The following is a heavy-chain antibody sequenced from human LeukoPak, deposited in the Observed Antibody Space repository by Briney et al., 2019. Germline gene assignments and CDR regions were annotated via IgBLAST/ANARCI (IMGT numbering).Heavy chain of an antibody. V-gene: IGHV4-34*01. CDR1: GGSFSGYY. CDR3: ARGWSWEDRFDP. Sequence: SSETLSLTCAVYGGSFSGYYWSWIRQPPGKGPEWIGEINHSGSTNYNPSLKSRVTISVDTSKNQFSLKLSSVTAADTAVYYCARGWSWEDRFDPWGQGTLVTVSS. CDR2: INHSGST. J-gene: IGHJ5*02. D-gene: IGHD1-26*01.